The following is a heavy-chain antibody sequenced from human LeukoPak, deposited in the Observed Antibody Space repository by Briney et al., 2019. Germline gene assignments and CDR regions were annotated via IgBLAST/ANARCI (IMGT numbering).Heavy chain of an antibody. CDR3: ARARTTVTTSHYYYYMDV. CDR2: INWNGGST. CDR1: GFTFSNYE. Sequence: GGSLRLSCAASGFTFSNYEMNWVRQAPGKGLEWVSGINWNGGSTGYADSVKGRFTISRDNAKNSLYLQMNSLRAEDTALYYCARARTTVTTSHYYYYMDVWGKGTTVTASS. J-gene: IGHJ6*03. D-gene: IGHD4-17*01. V-gene: IGHV3-20*04.